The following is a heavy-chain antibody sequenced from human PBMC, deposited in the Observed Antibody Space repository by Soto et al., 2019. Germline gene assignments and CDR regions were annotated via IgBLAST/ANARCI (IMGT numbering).Heavy chain of an antibody. CDR1: GFTFSSYA. CDR2: ISYDGSNK. J-gene: IGHJ4*02. Sequence: QVQLVESGGGVVQPGRSLRLSCAASGFTFSSYAMHWVRQAPGKGLEWVAVISYDGSNKYYADSVKGRFTISRDNSKNTLYLQMNSLRAEDTAVYYCARDLPDPYYVLDYCGQGTLVTVSS. V-gene: IGHV3-30-3*01. CDR3: ARDLPDPYYVLDY. D-gene: IGHD1-26*01.